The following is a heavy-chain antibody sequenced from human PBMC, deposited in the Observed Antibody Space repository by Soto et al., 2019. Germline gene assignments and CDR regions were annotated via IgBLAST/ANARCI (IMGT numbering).Heavy chain of an antibody. D-gene: IGHD5-12*01. J-gene: IGHJ4*02. Sequence: GGSLRLSCAASGSIFSSYGMHWVRQAPGKGLEWVAVTSYDGRNNNYADSVRGRFTISRDNSKSTLYLQMNSLRPEDTAVYYCAKDGDIVPGAHFDYWGQGAPVTVSS. V-gene: IGHV3-30*18. CDR2: TSYDGRNN. CDR3: AKDGDIVPGAHFDY. CDR1: GSIFSSYG.